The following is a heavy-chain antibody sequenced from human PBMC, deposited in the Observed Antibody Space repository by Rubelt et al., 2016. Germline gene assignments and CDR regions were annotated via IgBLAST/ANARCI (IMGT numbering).Heavy chain of an antibody. J-gene: IGHJ3*01. V-gene: IGHV1-46*01. Sequence: QEQLVQSGAEVRKPGASVSISCKPSGHNFIGYHIHWVRQAPGQGLEWMGIITSSGGSKSYAQKFQGRVSLTRDTLELNSLRPEDTAVYFCAARHGTQTYGAFDLWGQGTKVTVSS. D-gene: IGHD6-13*01. CDR3: AARHGTQTYGAFDL. CDR2: ITSSGGSK. CDR1: GHNFIGYH.